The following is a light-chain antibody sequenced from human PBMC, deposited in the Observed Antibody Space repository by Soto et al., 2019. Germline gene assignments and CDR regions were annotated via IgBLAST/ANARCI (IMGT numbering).Light chain of an antibody. Sequence: SALTQPASVSGSPGQSITISCTGTSSDVGGYNYVSWYQQHPGKAPKVMIYDVNNRPSGVSNRFSGSKSGNTASLTISGLQAEDEADYYCSSYTSSSTLYVFGPGTKVTVL. V-gene: IGLV2-14*01. CDR3: SSYTSSSTLYV. CDR2: DVN. J-gene: IGLJ1*01. CDR1: SSDVGGYNY.